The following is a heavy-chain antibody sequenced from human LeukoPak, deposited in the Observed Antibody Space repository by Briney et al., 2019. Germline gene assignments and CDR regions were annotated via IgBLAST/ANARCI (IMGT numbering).Heavy chain of an antibody. J-gene: IGHJ4*02. D-gene: IGHD3-22*01. Sequence: PSETLSLTCAVYGGSFSGYYWSWIRQPPGKGLEWIGEINHSGSTNYNPSLKSRVTISVDTSKNQFSLKLSSVTAADTAVYYCARLLRDSSGYYYVGFDYWGQGTLVTVSS. CDR1: GGSFSGYY. CDR2: INHSGST. CDR3: ARLLRDSSGYYYVGFDY. V-gene: IGHV4-34*01.